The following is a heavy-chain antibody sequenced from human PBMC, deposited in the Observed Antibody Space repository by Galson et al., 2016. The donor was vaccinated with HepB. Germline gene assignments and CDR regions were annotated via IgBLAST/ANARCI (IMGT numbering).Heavy chain of an antibody. J-gene: IGHJ6*02. CDR2: ISLHGGDI. D-gene: IGHD2-2*01. CDR3: AKDVRLSSPYQSYQHYGMDV. CDR1: GFTFHEYA. V-gene: IGHV3-9*01. Sequence: LRLSCAASGFTFHEYAMHWVRQGPGKGLEWVAGISLHGGDIDYADSVKGRFTISRDNARKSVSLQMNALKPEDTALYYCAKDVRLSSPYQSYQHYGMDVWGRGTTVTVSS.